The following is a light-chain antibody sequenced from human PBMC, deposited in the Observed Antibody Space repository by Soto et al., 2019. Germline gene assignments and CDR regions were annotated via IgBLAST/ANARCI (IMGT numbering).Light chain of an antibody. CDR3: QQYNNWPRT. CDR2: GAS. Sequence: EIVMTQSPATLSVSPGESATLSCRASQSVSGNLAWYQQKRGQAPRLLIYGASTRATDIPTRFSGSGSGTEFTLTISSLQSEDFALYYCQQYNNWPRTFGQGTKVEVK. CDR1: QSVSGN. V-gene: IGKV3-15*01. J-gene: IGKJ1*01.